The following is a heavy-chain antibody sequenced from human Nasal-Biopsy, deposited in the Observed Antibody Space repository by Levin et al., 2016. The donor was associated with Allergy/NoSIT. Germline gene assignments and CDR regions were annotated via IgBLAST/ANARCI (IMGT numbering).Heavy chain of an antibody. D-gene: IGHD4-23*01. J-gene: IGHJ4*02. CDR2: IYYSGNI. Sequence: GSLRLSCTVSGDSINTRSYYWGWIRQPLGKGLEWIGSIYYSGNIYYNASLQSRVTISADMPKNQFSLSLRSVTATDTAVYYCARHDETGGNPTFDRWGQGILVTVSS. CDR3: ARHDETGGNPTFDR. CDR1: GDSINTRSYY. V-gene: IGHV4-39*01.